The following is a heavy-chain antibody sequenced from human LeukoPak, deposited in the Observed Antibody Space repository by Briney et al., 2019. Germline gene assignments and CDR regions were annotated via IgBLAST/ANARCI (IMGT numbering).Heavy chain of an antibody. V-gene: IGHV4-59*01. CDR1: GGSISSYY. Sequence: SETLSLTCTVSGGSISSYYWSWIRQPPGKGLEWIGYIYYSGSTNYNPSLKSRVTISVDTSKNQFSLRLSPVTAADTAVYYCARATYYYDSSGYYYFDYWGQGTLVTVSS. J-gene: IGHJ4*02. CDR2: IYYSGST. D-gene: IGHD3-22*01. CDR3: ARATYYYDSSGYYYFDY.